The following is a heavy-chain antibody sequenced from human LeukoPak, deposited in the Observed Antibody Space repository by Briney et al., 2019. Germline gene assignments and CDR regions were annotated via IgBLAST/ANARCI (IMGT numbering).Heavy chain of an antibody. CDR1: GFTFSSYA. D-gene: IGHD2-15*01. Sequence: GGSLRLSCAASGFTFSSYAMHWVRQAPGKGLEWVAVISYDGSNKYYADSVKGRFTISRDNAKNSLFLQMNSLRAEDTAIYYCTTDTWYSAGHWGQGTLVTVSS. V-gene: IGHV3-30-3*01. CDR2: ISYDGSNK. J-gene: IGHJ4*02. CDR3: TTDTWYSAGH.